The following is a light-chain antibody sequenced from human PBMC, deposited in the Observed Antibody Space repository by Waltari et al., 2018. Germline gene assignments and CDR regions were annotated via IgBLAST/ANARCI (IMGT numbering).Light chain of an antibody. Sequence: VLTQSQGTLSLNPGERAHLSCRASQSITKKFFAWYQQKPGQAPRLLIYGASSRAAGIPDRFSGSGSGTDFTLTISRLEPEDSAVYYCQQYGSSVMYTFGQGTKLEIK. J-gene: IGKJ2*01. CDR2: GAS. V-gene: IGKV3-20*01. CDR1: QSITKKF. CDR3: QQYGSSVMYT.